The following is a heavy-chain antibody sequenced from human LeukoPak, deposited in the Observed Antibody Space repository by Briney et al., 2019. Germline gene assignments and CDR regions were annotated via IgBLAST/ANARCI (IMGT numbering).Heavy chain of an antibody. CDR1: GYTFTGYY. CDR2: INPNSGGT. J-gene: IGHJ5*02. Sequence: ASVKVSYKASGYTFTGYYMHWVRQAPGQGLEWMGWINPNSGGTNYAQKFQGRVTMTRDTSISTAYMELSRLRSDDTAVYYCARVGVREYYYGSGKAEDWFDPWGQGTLVTVSS. CDR3: ARVGVREYYYGSGKAEDWFDP. V-gene: IGHV1-2*02. D-gene: IGHD3-10*01.